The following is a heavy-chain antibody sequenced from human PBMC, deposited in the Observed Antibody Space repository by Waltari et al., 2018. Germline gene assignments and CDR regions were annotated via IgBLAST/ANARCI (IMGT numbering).Heavy chain of an antibody. D-gene: IGHD3-22*01. V-gene: IGHV3-23*01. Sequence: EVQLLESGGGLVQPGGSLRLSCAASGFTFSRYAMRWVRPAPGKGLEWVSAISGSGGSTYYADSVKGRFTISRDNSKNTLYLQMNSLRAEDTAVYYCAKDLGSYDSSGPGYWGQGTLVTVSS. J-gene: IGHJ4*02. CDR1: GFTFSRYA. CDR2: ISGSGGST. CDR3: AKDLGSYDSSGPGY.